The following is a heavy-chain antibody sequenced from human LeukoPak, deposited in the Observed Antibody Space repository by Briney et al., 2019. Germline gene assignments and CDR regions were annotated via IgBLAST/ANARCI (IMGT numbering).Heavy chain of an antibody. CDR2: INHSGST. CDR3: ARLSYGYRFDY. V-gene: IGHV4-34*01. CDR1: GGSFSGYY. D-gene: IGHD5-18*01. J-gene: IGHJ4*02. Sequence: SETLSLTCAVYGGSFSGYYWSWIRQPPGKGLEWIGEINHSGSTNYNPSLKSRVTISVDTSKNQFSLKLSSVTAADTAVYYCARLSYGYRFDYWGQGTLVTVSS.